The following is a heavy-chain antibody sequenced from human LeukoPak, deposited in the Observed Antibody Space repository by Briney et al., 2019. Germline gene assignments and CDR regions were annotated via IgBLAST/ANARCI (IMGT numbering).Heavy chain of an antibody. CDR1: GGSLSSGSSY. CDR2: IYYTGST. J-gene: IGHJ5*02. CDR3: GRTVAGRRFDP. Sequence: PSETLSLTCTVSGGSLSSGSSYWRWIRQPPGKGLEWIGYIYYTGSTNYNPSLKSRVTILVYTSKNQFTMKLYSVTAAETAVCYCGRTVAGRRFDPWRQGTLVTVSS. V-gene: IGHV4-61*01. D-gene: IGHD6-19*01.